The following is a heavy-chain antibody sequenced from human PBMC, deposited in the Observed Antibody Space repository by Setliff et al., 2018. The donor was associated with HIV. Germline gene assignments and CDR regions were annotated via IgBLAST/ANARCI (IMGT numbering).Heavy chain of an antibody. Sequence: SETLSLTCTVSGGSISSTNYYWAWIRQPPGKGLEWIGSIYYSGITYYNSSLKSRVTISVDTSKNQFSLRLSSVTATDTAVHYCARLAMAAAGMRWFDPWGQGALVTVS. CDR2: IYYSGIT. CDR3: ARLAMAAAGMRWFDP. CDR1: GGSISSTNYY. J-gene: IGHJ5*02. V-gene: IGHV4-39*01. D-gene: IGHD6-13*01.